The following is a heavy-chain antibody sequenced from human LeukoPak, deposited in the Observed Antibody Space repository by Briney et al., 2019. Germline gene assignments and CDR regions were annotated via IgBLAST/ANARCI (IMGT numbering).Heavy chain of an antibody. V-gene: IGHV4-59*08. CDR3: AGHLIQYSGSYSGY. CDR1: GGSISSYY. Sequence: SETPSLTCTVSGGSISSYYWSWIRQPPGKGLEWIGYIYYSGSTNYNPSLKSRVTISVDTSKNQFSLKLSSVTAADTAVYYCAGHLIQYSGSYSGYCGQGTLVTVSS. J-gene: IGHJ4*02. D-gene: IGHD1-26*01. CDR2: IYYSGST.